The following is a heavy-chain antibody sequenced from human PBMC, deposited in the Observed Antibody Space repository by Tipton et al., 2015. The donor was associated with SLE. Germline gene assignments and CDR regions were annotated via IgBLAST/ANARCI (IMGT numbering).Heavy chain of an antibody. V-gene: IGHV3-53*05. D-gene: IGHD3-3*01. CDR3: AKDRDSPISGVVTPTLYGMDV. Sequence: SLRLSCAASGFTVSSNYMNWVRQAPGKGLEWVSVIYSGGSTYYADSVKGRFTISRDNSKNTLYLQMNSLRPEDTAVYYCAKDRDSPISGVVTPTLYGMDVWGQGTVVTVSS. CDR2: IYSGGST. J-gene: IGHJ6*02. CDR1: GFTVSSNY.